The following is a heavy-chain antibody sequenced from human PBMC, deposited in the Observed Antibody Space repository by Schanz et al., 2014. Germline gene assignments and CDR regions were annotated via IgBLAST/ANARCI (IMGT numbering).Heavy chain of an antibody. D-gene: IGHD2-15*01. V-gene: IGHV3-23*04. CDR2: ISASGGST. J-gene: IGHJ6*02. CDR3: AKARRKSNCSGGRCFHYSYYGMDV. Sequence: EVRLVESGGGLVQPGGSLRLSCEASGFTFSTYAMSWVRQAPGKGLEWVSAISASGGSTYYADSVKGRFTISRDNSKNILYLQMNSLRAEDTAVYYCAKARRKSNCSGGRCFHYSYYGMDVWGQGTTVTVSS. CDR1: GFTFSTYA.